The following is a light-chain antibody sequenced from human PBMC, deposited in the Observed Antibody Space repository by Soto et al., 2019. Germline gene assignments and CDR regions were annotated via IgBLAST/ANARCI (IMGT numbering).Light chain of an antibody. CDR2: AAS. V-gene: IGKV1D-12*01. CDR1: QGIGSW. Sequence: DIQMTQSPSSVSASVGDRVTITCRARQGIGSWLAWYQQKPGKAPKILIYAASSLQSGVTSRFSGSGSGTDFTLTISSLQPEDFSTYHCQQANSFPPTFGGGTKVEIQ. CDR3: QQANSFPPT. J-gene: IGKJ4*01.